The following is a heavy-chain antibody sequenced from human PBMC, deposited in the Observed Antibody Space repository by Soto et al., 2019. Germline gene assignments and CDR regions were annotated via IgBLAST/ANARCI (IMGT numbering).Heavy chain of an antibody. CDR1: GFYFSAYS. V-gene: IGHV3-30-3*01. D-gene: IGHD5-18*01. CDR3: VRVGWGYSFGNGLDD. J-gene: IGHJ6*02. CDR2: IQHDGSNT. Sequence: GGSLRLSCAASGFYFSAYSMHWVRQAPGKGLDWVAVIQHDGSNTYYADSVKGRFTISRDNSKNTLYLQMNDLAAEDTALYYCVRVGWGYSFGNGLDDWGQGTTVTVSS.